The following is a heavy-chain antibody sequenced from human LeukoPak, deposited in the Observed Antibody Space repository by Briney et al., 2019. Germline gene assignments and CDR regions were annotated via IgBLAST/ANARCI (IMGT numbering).Heavy chain of an antibody. CDR1: GGSISSYY. D-gene: IGHD2-15*01. V-gene: IGHV4-59*01. CDR2: IYYSGST. CDR3: ARVTGYVVEDYFDY. J-gene: IGHJ4*02. Sequence: SETLSLTCSVSGGSISSYYWSWIRQPPGKGLEWIGYIYYSGSTYYNPSLKSRVTISVDTSKNQFSLRLSSVTAADTAVYYCARVTGYVVEDYFDYWGQGTLVTVSS.